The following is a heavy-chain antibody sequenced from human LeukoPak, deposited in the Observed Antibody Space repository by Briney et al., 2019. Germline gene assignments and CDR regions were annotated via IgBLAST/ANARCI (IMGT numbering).Heavy chain of an antibody. Sequence: GGSLRLSCAASGFTFSSYAMHWVRQAPGEGLEWVAVIWYDGSNKYYADSVKGRFTISRDNSKNTLYLQMNSLRAEDTAVYYCARDGSSGYRYYFDYWGQGTLVTVSS. CDR1: GFTFSSYA. J-gene: IGHJ4*02. CDR2: IWYDGSNK. V-gene: IGHV3-33*01. CDR3: ARDGSSGYRYYFDY. D-gene: IGHD3-22*01.